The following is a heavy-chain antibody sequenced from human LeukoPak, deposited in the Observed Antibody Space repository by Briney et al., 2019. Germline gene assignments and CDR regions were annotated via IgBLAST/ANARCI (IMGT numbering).Heavy chain of an antibody. CDR2: IYHSGST. Sequence: SETLSLTCTVSGYSISSGYYWGWIRQPPGQGLEWIGSIYHSGSTYYNPSLKSRVTISVDTSKNQFSLKLSSVTAADTAVYYCARWGYDSSGYYSFDYWGQGTQVTVSS. J-gene: IGHJ4*02. CDR3: ARWGYDSSGYYSFDY. V-gene: IGHV4-38-2*02. CDR1: GYSISSGYY. D-gene: IGHD3-22*01.